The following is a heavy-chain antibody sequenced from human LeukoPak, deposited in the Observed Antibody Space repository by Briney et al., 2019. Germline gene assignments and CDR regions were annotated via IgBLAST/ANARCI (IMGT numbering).Heavy chain of an antibody. CDR1: GFTFDGYA. V-gene: IGHV3-9*01. CDR3: AKDRTYCGGDCYSAGIDY. CDR2: ISWNSGSI. J-gene: IGHJ4*02. Sequence: GRSLRLSCAASGFTFDGYAMHWVRQAPGKGLEWVSGISWNSGSIGYADSVKGRFTISRDTAKNSLYLQMNSLRAEDTALYYCAKDRTYCGGDCYSAGIDYWGQGTLVTVSS. D-gene: IGHD2-21*02.